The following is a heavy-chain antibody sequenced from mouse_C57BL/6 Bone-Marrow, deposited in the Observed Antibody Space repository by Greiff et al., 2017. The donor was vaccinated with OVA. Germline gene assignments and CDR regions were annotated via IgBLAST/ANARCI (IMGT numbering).Heavy chain of an antibody. CDR3: ARWYYGSSYPFAY. Sequence: EVMLVESGGDLVKPGGSLKLSCAASGFTFSSYGMSWVRQTPDKRLEWVAIISSGGSYTYYPDSVKGRFTISRDNAKNTMYLQMNSLKSEDTATYYCARWYYGSSYPFAYWGKGTLVTVSA. D-gene: IGHD1-1*01. CDR1: GFTFSSYG. V-gene: IGHV5-6*01. CDR2: ISSGGSYT. J-gene: IGHJ3*01.